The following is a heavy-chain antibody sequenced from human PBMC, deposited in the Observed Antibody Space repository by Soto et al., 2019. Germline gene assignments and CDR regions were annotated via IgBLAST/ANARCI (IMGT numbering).Heavy chain of an antibody. CDR3: ARSSDKHYYGMDV. CDR2: IWYDGSNK. J-gene: IGHJ6*02. Sequence: PGGSLRLSCAASGFTFSSCGMHWVRQAPGKGLEWVAVIWYDGSNKYYADSVKGRFTISRDNSKNTLYLQMNSLRAEDTAVYYCARSSDKHYYGMDVWGQGTTVTVSS. CDR1: GFTFSSCG. V-gene: IGHV3-33*01.